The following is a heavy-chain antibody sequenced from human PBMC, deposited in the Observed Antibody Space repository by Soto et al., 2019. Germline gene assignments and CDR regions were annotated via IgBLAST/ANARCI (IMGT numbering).Heavy chain of an antibody. CDR1: GGSVSSGSYY. J-gene: IGHJ6*02. D-gene: IGHD2-2*01. V-gene: IGHV4-61*01. CDR3: ARDQLLSTDYYYYGMDV. Sequence: SETLSLTCTVSGGSVSSGSYYWSWIQQPPGKGLEWIGYIYYSGSTNYNPSLKSRVTISVDTSKNQFSLKLSSVTAADTAVYYCARDQLLSTDYYYYGMDVWGQGTTVTVSS. CDR2: IYYSGST.